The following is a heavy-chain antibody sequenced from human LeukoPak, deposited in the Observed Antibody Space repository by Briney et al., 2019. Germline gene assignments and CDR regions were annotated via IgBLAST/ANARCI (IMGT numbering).Heavy chain of an antibody. D-gene: IGHD3-3*01. V-gene: IGHV3-23*01. Sequence: GGSLRLSCAASGFTFSSYAMSWVRQAPGKGLEWVSAISGSGGSTHYADSVKGRFTISRDNSKNTLYLQMNSLRAEDTAVYYCAKDITIFGVVYDYWGQGTLVTVSS. CDR2: ISGSGGST. CDR3: AKDITIFGVVYDY. J-gene: IGHJ4*02. CDR1: GFTFSSYA.